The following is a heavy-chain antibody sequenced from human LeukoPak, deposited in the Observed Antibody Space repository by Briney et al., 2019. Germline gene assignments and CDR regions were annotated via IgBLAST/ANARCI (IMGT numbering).Heavy chain of an antibody. V-gene: IGHV3-30-3*01. CDR1: GFTFSSYA. CDR2: ISYDGSNK. CDR3: ARGLRADY. J-gene: IGHJ4*02. D-gene: IGHD4-17*01. Sequence: GGSLRLSCAASGFTFSSYAMHWVRQAPGKGLEWVAVISYDGSNKYYADSVKGRFTISRDNPKNTLYLQMNSLRAEDTAVYYCARGLRADYWGQGTLVTVSS.